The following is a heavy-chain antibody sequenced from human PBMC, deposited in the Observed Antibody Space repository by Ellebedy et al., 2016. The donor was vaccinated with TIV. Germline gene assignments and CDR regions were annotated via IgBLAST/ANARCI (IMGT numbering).Heavy chain of an antibody. J-gene: IGHJ4*02. V-gene: IGHV4-59*01. CDR1: GGSISSYY. CDR3: VRSSWYSLSFVDY. CDR2: IYYSGST. Sequence: SETLSLTXTVSGGSISSYYWSWIRQPPGKGLEWIGYIYYSGSTSYNPSLKSRVTISVDTSKNQFSLKLSSVTAADTAVYYCVRSSWYSLSFVDYWGQGTLVTVSS. D-gene: IGHD6-13*01.